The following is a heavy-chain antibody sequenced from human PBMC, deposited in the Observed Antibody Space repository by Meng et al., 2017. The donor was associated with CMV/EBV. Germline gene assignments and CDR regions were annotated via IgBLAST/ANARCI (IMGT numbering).Heavy chain of an antibody. J-gene: IGHJ6*02. V-gene: IGHV1-69*05. CDR3: ARVRNSKTYDFWSSKNVGPMDV. Sequence: SVKVSCKASGGTFSSYAISWVRQAPGQGLEWMGGIIPIFGTANYAQKFQGRVTITTDESTSTAYMELSSLRSEDTAVYYCARVRNSKTYDFWSSKNVGPMDVWGQGTTVPSP. CDR2: IIPIFGTA. D-gene: IGHD3-3*01. CDR1: GGTFSSYA.